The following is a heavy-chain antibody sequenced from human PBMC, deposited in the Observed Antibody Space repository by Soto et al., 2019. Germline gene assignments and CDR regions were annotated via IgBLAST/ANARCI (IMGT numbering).Heavy chain of an antibody. CDR1: GFTFSSYG. CDR2: ISYDGSNK. V-gene: IGHV3-30*18. Sequence: QVQLVESGGGVVQPGRSLRLSCAASGFTFSSYGMHWVRQAPGKGLEWVAVISYDGSNKYYADSVKGRFTISRDNSKNTLYRQMNSLRAEDTAVYYCAKEVVRGYYYGMDVWGQGTTVTVSS. CDR3: AKEVVRGYYYGMDV. D-gene: IGHD2-15*01. J-gene: IGHJ6*02.